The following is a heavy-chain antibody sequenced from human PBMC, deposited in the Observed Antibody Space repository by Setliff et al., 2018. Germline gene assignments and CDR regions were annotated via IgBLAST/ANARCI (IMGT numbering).Heavy chain of an antibody. CDR3: ARSGNYRVDY. Sequence: GGSLRLSCAASGFTFSTYSLIWVRQAPGTGLEWVSSISPSSSTIRYADSVKGRFTISRDNAKNSLYLQMNSLRAEDTAVYYCARSGNYRVDYWGQGTLVTAPQ. CDR1: GFTFSTYS. J-gene: IGHJ4*02. D-gene: IGHD1-26*01. CDR2: ISPSSSTI. V-gene: IGHV3-48*01.